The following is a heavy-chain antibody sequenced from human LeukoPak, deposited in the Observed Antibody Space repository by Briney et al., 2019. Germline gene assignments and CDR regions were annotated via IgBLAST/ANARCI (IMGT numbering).Heavy chain of an antibody. D-gene: IGHD2-21*02. Sequence: PGGSLTLSCAASGFTFSSYWMSWVRQPPGKGLEWVANIKQDGSEKYYVDSVKGRFTISRDNAKNSLYLQMNSLRAEDTAVYYCASWSRTRDSYWGQGTLVTVSS. CDR1: GFTFSSYW. J-gene: IGHJ4*02. V-gene: IGHV3-7*01. CDR2: IKQDGSEK. CDR3: ASWSRTRDSY.